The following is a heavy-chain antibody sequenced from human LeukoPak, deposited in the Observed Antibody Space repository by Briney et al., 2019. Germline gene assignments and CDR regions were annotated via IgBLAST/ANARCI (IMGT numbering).Heavy chain of an antibody. Sequence: AAVKCSCKASGYTFTAHNFHWVRQAPGQGLEWMGWISPYSGGTNYAQNFQGRVTMTRDTSISTAYMELRSLRYDDTAVYYCARRSSKRFKWYFDLWGRGTLVTVSS. CDR2: ISPYSGGT. CDR1: GYTFTAHN. CDR3: ARRSSKRFKWYFDL. J-gene: IGHJ2*01. V-gene: IGHV1-2*02. D-gene: IGHD5-24*01.